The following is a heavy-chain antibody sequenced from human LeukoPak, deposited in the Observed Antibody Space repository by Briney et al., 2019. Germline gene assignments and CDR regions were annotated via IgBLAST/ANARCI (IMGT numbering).Heavy chain of an antibody. CDR3: AKVSLGSKTQIGDY. CDR2: TSWNSGRI. Sequence: GGCLRLSCAVSGFILDDYSIHWVRQAPGGVLGWVSATSWNSGRISYADSVKGRFTISRDNSKNTLYLQMNSLRAEDTAVYYCAKVSLGSKTQIGDYWGQGTLVTVSS. V-gene: IGHV3-9*01. CDR1: GFILDDYS. J-gene: IGHJ4*02. D-gene: IGHD1-26*01.